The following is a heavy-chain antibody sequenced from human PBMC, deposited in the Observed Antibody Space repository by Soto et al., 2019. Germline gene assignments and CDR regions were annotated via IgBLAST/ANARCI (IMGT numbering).Heavy chain of an antibody. D-gene: IGHD3-10*01. CDR2: ISSTSSYI. V-gene: IGHV3-21*01. Sequence: PVGSLRLSCAASGFTFDTYSMNWVRQSPGKGLEWVSSISSTSSYIYYADSMKGRFTVSRDNAGSSLYLQMNSLRAEDTAVYYCARVLLTMVRGVPANSWYFDLWGRGTLVTVSS. J-gene: IGHJ2*01. CDR3: ARVLLTMVRGVPANSWYFDL. CDR1: GFTFDTYS.